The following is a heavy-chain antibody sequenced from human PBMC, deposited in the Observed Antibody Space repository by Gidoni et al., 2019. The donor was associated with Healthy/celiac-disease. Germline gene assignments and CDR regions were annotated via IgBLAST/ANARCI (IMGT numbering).Heavy chain of an antibody. CDR1: GFTFSRYW. D-gene: IGHD2-8*01. CDR3: ARGIVLMGGYYYYGMDV. CDR2: INSDGSST. Sequence: EVQLVESGGGLVQPGGSLRLSCAACGFTFSRYWMHWVRQAPGKGLVWVSRINSDGSSTSYADSVKGRFTISRDNAKNTLYLQMNSLRAEDTAVYYCARGIVLMGGYYYYGMDVWGQGTTVTVSS. J-gene: IGHJ6*02. V-gene: IGHV3-74*01.